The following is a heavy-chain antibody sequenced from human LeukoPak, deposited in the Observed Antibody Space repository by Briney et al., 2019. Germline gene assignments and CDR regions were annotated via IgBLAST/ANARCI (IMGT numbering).Heavy chain of an antibody. V-gene: IGHV4-59*01. CDR3: AREVGSGIDY. Sequence: SETLSLTCTVSGGSISGYYWSWIRQPPGKGLEWIGYVHYSGSTNYNPSLKSRVTISVDTSKNQFSLKLSSVTAADTAVYYCAREVGSGIDYWGQGTLVTVSS. CDR2: VHYSGST. CDR1: GGSISGYY. J-gene: IGHJ4*02. D-gene: IGHD3-10*01.